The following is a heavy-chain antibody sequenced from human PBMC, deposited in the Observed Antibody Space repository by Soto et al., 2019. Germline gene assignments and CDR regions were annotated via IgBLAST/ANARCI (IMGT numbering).Heavy chain of an antibody. D-gene: IGHD6-13*01. V-gene: IGHV4-59*01. Sequence: PPETLSLTCTVSGASISSNYWTWIRQPPGKGLEWIGYVYNSGSTNYNPSLKSRVTISEDTSKSQFSLKVNSMTAADTAVYYCARYRREAVAGYTLDNGGQGILVTVS. CDR3: ARYRREAVAGYTLDN. CDR2: VYNSGST. CDR1: GASISSNY. J-gene: IGHJ4*02.